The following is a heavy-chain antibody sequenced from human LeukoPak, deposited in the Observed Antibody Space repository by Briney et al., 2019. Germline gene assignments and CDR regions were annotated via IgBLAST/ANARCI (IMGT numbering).Heavy chain of an antibody. CDR1: GGSVSSGSYY. D-gene: IGHD1-26*01. Sequence: SETLSLTCTVSGGSVSSGSYYWSWIRQPAGKGLEWIGRIYTSGSTNYNPSLKSRVTMSVDTSKNQFSLKLSSVTAADTAVYYCARDHSGSYFDYWGQGTLVTVSS. CDR3: ARDHSGSYFDY. CDR2: IYTSGST. V-gene: IGHV4-61*02. J-gene: IGHJ4*02.